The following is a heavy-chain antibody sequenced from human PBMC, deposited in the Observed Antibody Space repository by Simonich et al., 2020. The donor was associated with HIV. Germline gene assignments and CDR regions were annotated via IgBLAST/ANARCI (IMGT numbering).Heavy chain of an antibody. J-gene: IGHJ4*02. CDR2: VDPEQDET. Sequence: EVQLVQSGAEVKKPGATVKISCRVFGYTFTDYYIHWVQQVPGKGLEWIGPVDPEQDETKYAEKVQGRLTITADTAPDIAYMELSSLRSEDTAVYYCATVGLRDGYNYYWGQGTLITVSS. CDR1: GYTFTDYY. V-gene: IGHV1-69-2*01. D-gene: IGHD1-1*01. CDR3: ATVGLRDGYNYY.